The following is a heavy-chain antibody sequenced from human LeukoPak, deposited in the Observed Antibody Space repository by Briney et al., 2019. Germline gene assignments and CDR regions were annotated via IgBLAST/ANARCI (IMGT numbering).Heavy chain of an antibody. Sequence: PGGSLRLSCAASGFSFSNYSMSWVRQAPGEGLEWVSGLSGNGERTHYADSVKGRFTISRDNSKNTLYLQMNSLRAEDTALYFCAKRDYYDSSGYSPLFDNWGQGILVTVSS. CDR2: LSGNGERT. CDR1: GFSFSNYS. V-gene: IGHV3-23*01. J-gene: IGHJ4*02. D-gene: IGHD3-22*01. CDR3: AKRDYYDSSGYSPLFDN.